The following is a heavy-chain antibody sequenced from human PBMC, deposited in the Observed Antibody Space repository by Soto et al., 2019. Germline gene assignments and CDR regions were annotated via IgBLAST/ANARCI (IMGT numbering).Heavy chain of an antibody. D-gene: IGHD3-9*01. CDR1: GYTFTSYD. V-gene: IGHV1-8*01. J-gene: IGHJ4*02. CDR3: ARDIGDILTGSIDY. Sequence: ASVKVSCKASGYTFTSYDINWVRQATGQGLEWMGWMNPNSGNTGYAQKFQGRVTMTRNTSISTAYMELSSQRSEDTAVYYCARDIGDILTGSIDYWGQGTLVTVSS. CDR2: MNPNSGNT.